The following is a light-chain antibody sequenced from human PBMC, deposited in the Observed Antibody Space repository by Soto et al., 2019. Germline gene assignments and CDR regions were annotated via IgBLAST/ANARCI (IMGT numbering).Light chain of an antibody. V-gene: IGKV1-39*01. CDR2: AAS. J-gene: IGKJ5*01. Sequence: DIQMTQSPSSLSASVGDRVTITCRASQSIVTYLNWYLQKPGKAPKLLIYAASNLQSGVPSRFSGSGPGTDFTLTISSLQPEDFATYFCQQSYSTPVTFGQGTRLEI. CDR1: QSIVTY. CDR3: QQSYSTPVT.